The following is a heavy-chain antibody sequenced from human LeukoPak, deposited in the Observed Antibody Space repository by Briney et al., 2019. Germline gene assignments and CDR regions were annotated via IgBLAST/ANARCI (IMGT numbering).Heavy chain of an antibody. CDR3: ARLWVSSSPFDY. J-gene: IGHJ4*02. V-gene: IGHV3-21*01. Sequence: PGGSLRLSCAASGFTFSSYSMNWVRQAPGKGLEWVSSISSSSSYIYYADSVKGRFTISRDNAKNSLYLQMNSLRAEDTAVYYCARLWVSSSPFDYWGQGTLVTASS. CDR1: GFTFSSYS. D-gene: IGHD6-6*01. CDR2: ISSSSSYI.